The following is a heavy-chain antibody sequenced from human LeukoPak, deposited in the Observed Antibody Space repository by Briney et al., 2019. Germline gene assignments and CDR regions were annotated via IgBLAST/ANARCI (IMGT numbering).Heavy chain of an antibody. D-gene: IGHD1-26*01. J-gene: IGHJ4*02. CDR3: ASFSNSLPYYFDY. CDR1: GFTFSSYA. V-gene: IGHV3-30-3*01. CDR2: ISYDGSNK. Sequence: GRSLRLSCAASGFTFSSYAMHWVRQAPGKGLEWVAVISYDGSNKYYADSVKGRSTISRDNSKNTLYLQMNSLRAEDTAVYYCASFSNSLPYYFDYWGQGTLVTVSS.